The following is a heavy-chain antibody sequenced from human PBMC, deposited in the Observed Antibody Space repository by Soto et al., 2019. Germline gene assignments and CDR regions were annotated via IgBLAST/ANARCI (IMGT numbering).Heavy chain of an antibody. Sequence: TSETLSLTCTVSGGSIRSSSYYWGWIRQPPGKGLEWIGSIYYSGSTYYNPSLKSRVTISIDTSNNQFSLKLSSVTAADTAVYFCARSLPYGGYTTHYVMDVWGQGSTVIVSS. CDR1: GGSIRSSSYY. V-gene: IGHV4-39*01. D-gene: IGHD5-12*01. CDR3: ARSLPYGGYTTHYVMDV. J-gene: IGHJ6*02. CDR2: IYYSGST.